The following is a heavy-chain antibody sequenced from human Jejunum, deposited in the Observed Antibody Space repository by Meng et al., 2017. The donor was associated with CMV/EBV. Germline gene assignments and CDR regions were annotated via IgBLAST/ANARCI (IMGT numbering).Heavy chain of an antibody. J-gene: IGHJ4*02. V-gene: IGHV4-4*07. CDR3: ARGYSSDWYDY. Sequence: GQLQESDPWLVKSPGTHCLTLFVSAVSISGYYWSWIRRPAGKGLEWIGLIYTSGSTHYNPSLKSRLTMSVDLSNNQISLKLRSVTAADTAVYYCARGYSSDWYDYWGQGALVTVSS. D-gene: IGHD6-19*01. CDR1: AVSISGYY. CDR2: IYTSGST.